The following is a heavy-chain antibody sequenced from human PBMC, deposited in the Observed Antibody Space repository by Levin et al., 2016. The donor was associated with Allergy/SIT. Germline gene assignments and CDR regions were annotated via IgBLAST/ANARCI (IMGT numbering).Heavy chain of an antibody. Sequence: ASVKVSCKASGYTFTDYYMHWVRQAPGQGLEWMGWINPNSGGTNYAHNFRGRVTMTRDTSISTAYMEVSRLTSDDTAVFYCVRGQPMSPAAGYDYWGQGTLVTVSS. CDR3: VRGQPMSPAAGYDY. CDR2: INPNSGGT. V-gene: IGHV1-2*02. J-gene: IGHJ4*02. CDR1: GYTFTDYY. D-gene: IGHD2-2*01.